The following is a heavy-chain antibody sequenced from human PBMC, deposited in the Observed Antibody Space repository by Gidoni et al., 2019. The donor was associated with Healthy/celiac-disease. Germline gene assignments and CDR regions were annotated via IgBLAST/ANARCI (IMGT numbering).Heavy chain of an antibody. J-gene: IGHJ3*02. CDR2: ISSSSSTI. CDR3: ARVPGSGCYDAFDI. Sequence: YISSSSSTIYYADSVKGRFTISRDNAKNSLYLQMNSLKAEDTAGYYCARVPGSGCYDAFDIWGQGTMVTVSS. D-gene: IGHD1-26*01. V-gene: IGHV3-48*01.